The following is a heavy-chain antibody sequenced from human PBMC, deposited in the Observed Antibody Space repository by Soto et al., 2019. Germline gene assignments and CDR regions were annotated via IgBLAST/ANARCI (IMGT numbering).Heavy chain of an antibody. J-gene: IGHJ4*02. V-gene: IGHV3-74*01. D-gene: IGHD1-1*01. CDR2: INSDESST. CDR3: VRLKPGTAAFDY. Sequence: EVQLVESGGGLVQPGGSLRLSCAASGFTFSSYWMHWVRQAPGKGLVWVSRINSDESSTYYADSVKGRFTISRDNAKNTLYLQMTSLRAEDTAVYYCVRLKPGTAAFDYWGQGTLVTVSS. CDR1: GFTFSSYW.